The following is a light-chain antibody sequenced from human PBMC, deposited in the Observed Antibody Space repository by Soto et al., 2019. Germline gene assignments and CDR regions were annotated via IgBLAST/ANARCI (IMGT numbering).Light chain of an antibody. V-gene: IGKV3-15*01. CDR2: GAF. CDR1: QSVSSN. Sequence: EIVMTQSPVTLSVSPGERATLSCRASQSVSSNLAWYQQKPGQAPSLLIYGAFTRVTGIPARFSGSGSGTEFILTISSLQSEDFAVYYRQQYNNWPPVTFGGGTKVDIK. J-gene: IGKJ4*01. CDR3: QQYNNWPPVT.